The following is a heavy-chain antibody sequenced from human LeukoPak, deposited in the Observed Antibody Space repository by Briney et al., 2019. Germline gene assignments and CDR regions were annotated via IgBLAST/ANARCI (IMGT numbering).Heavy chain of an antibody. V-gene: IGHV4-59*01. CDR1: GGSISSYY. D-gene: IGHD3-10*01. Sequence: SETLSLTCTVSGGSISSYYWSWIRQPPGKGLEWIGYIYYSGSTDYNPSLKSRVTISVDTSKNQFSLKLSSVTAADTAVYYCARSPFEWFGESSWYFDYWGQGTLVTVSS. J-gene: IGHJ4*02. CDR2: IYYSGST. CDR3: ARSPFEWFGESSWYFDY.